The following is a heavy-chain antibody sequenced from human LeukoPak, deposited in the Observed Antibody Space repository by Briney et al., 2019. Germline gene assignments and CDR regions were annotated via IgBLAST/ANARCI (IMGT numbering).Heavy chain of an antibody. Sequence: ASGKVSCKASGYTFTDYYIHWVRQGPGQGLEWMGWINTNSVGTNYAQKFQGRVTMTRDTSISTAYMELSRLRSDDTAVFFCARSSYYYDSSGYPGYYFDYWGQGTLVTVSS. CDR2: INTNSVGT. J-gene: IGHJ4*02. CDR1: GYTFTDYY. CDR3: ARSSYYYDSSGYPGYYFDY. D-gene: IGHD3-22*01. V-gene: IGHV1-2*02.